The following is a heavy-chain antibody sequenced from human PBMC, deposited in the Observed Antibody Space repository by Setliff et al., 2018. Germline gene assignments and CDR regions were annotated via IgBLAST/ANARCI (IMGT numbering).Heavy chain of an antibody. CDR2: IFYSGRT. CDR1: GASITNINYY. J-gene: IGHJ4*02. D-gene: IGHD6-13*01. CDR3: AREGSIAAAPFDFDY. V-gene: IGHV4-39*02. Sequence: PSETLSLTCTVSGASITNINYYWGLIRQPPGKGLEWIGSIFYSGRTFYNPSLKSRVTISVDTSKNQFSLTLSSVTAADTAVYYCAREGSIAAAPFDFDYWGQGTLVTVSS.